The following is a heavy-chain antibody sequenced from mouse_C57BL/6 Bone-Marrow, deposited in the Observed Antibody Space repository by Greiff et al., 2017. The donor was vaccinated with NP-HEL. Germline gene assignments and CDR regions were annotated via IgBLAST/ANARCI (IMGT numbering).Heavy chain of an antibody. CDR1: GYTFTSYW. CDR3: ARSKFITTSWFAY. D-gene: IGHD1-1*01. Sequence: VQPQESGAELAKPGASVKLSCKASGYTFTSYWMHWVKQRPGQGLEWIGYINPSSGYTKYNQKFKDKATLTADKSSSTAYMQLSSLTYEDSAVYYCARSKFITTSWFAYWGQGTLVTVSA. CDR2: INPSSGYT. V-gene: IGHV1-7*01. J-gene: IGHJ3*01.